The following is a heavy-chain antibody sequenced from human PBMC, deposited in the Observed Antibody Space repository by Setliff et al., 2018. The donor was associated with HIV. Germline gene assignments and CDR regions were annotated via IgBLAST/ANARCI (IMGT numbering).Heavy chain of an antibody. CDR3: TSSGYTFAFNWFDP. J-gene: IGHJ5*02. CDR1: GGSISSSSHY. D-gene: IGHD5-18*01. CDR2: IHTSGST. Sequence: PSETLSLTCTVSGGSISSSSHYWTWIRQPAGKGLEWIGHIHTSGSTDYNPSLKSRVTISVDTSTNQFSLKLSSVSAADTAVYYCTSSGYTFAFNWFDPWGQGTLVTV. V-gene: IGHV4-61*09.